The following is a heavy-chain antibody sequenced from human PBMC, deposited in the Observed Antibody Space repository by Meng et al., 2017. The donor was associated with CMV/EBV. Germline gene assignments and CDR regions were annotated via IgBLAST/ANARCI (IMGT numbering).Heavy chain of an antibody. V-gene: IGHV3-73*01. CDR2: IRSKANSYAT. CDR3: TRHQFAYCGGDCSGDDAFDI. CDR1: GFTFSGSA. J-gene: IGHJ3*02. Sequence: GGSLRLSCAASGFTFSGSAMHWVRQASGKGLGWVGRIRSKANSYATAYAASVKGRFTISRDDSKNTAYLQMNSLKTEDTAVYYCTRHQFAYCGGDCSGDDAFDIWGQGTMVTVSS. D-gene: IGHD2-21*01.